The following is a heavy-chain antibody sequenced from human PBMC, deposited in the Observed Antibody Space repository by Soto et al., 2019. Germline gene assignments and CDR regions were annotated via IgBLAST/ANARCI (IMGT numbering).Heavy chain of an antibody. V-gene: IGHV1-3*01. Sequence: GASVKVSCKASGYTFTSYAIHWVRQDAGQRLEWMGWINAGNGNAKYSQKFQGRVTITRDTSASTAYVELSSLSSDDTAVYYCARASYYYESSGYYPDYWGQGTLVTVSS. CDR3: ARASYYYESSGYYPDY. CDR2: INAGNGNA. CDR1: GYTFTSYA. D-gene: IGHD3-22*01. J-gene: IGHJ4*02.